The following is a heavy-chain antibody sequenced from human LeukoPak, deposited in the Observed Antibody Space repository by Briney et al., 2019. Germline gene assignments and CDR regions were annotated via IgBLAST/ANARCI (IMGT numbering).Heavy chain of an antibody. Sequence: PGGSLRLSCAASGFTFSNAWMSWVRQAPGKGLEWVGRIKSKTDGGTTDYAAPVKGRFTISRDDSKNTLYLQMNSLKTEDTAVYYCVRDLMGSGSTTAYLHHWGQGTLVTVSS. D-gene: IGHD1-1*01. CDR1: GFTFSNAW. CDR2: IKSKTDGGTT. J-gene: IGHJ1*01. V-gene: IGHV3-15*01. CDR3: VRDLMGSGSTTAYLHH.